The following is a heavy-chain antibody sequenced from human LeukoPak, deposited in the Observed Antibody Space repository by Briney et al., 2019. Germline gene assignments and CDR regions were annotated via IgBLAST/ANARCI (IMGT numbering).Heavy chain of an antibody. V-gene: IGHV1-18*01. CDR2: ISAYNGNT. D-gene: IGHD3-9*01. J-gene: IGHJ4*02. Sequence: GASVKVSCKASGYTFTSYGISWVRQAPGQGLEWMGWISAYNGNTNYAQKFQGRVTMTTDTSTSTAYIELRSLRSDDTAVYYCARRISDILTGYYFDYWGQGTLVTVSS. CDR3: ARRISDILTGYYFDY. CDR1: GYTFTSYG.